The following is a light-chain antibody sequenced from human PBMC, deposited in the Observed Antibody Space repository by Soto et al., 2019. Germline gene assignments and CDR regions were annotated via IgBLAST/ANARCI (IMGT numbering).Light chain of an antibody. Sequence: QSALTQPAPVSGSPGQSITLSCTGTSSDVGNYNYVSWYQQHPGKAPRLVIYDVTDRPSGVSNRFSDSKSGNTAFLTISGLQAEDEADYYCSSYTTTSPVVFGGGTKLTVL. CDR3: SSYTTTSPVV. CDR1: SSDVGNYNY. V-gene: IGLV2-14*03. CDR2: DVT. J-gene: IGLJ2*01.